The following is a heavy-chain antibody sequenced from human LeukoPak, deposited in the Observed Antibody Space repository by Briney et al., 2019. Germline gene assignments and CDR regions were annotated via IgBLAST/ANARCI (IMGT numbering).Heavy chain of an antibody. V-gene: IGHV3-48*03. J-gene: IGHJ4*02. Sequence: GGSLRLSCAASGFTFSSSEMNWVRQAPGKGLEWVSYIGSSGSTIYYADSVKGRFTISRDNAKNSLYLQMNSLRVEDTAVYYCARDQYRSSSIVFDYWGQGTLVTVFS. D-gene: IGHD6-6*01. CDR3: ARDQYRSSSIVFDY. CDR2: IGSSGSTI. CDR1: GFTFSSSE.